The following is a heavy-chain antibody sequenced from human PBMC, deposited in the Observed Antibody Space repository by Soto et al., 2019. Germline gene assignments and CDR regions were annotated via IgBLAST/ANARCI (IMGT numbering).Heavy chain of an antibody. CDR2: INAGNGNT. CDR1: GYTLTSYA. D-gene: IGHD3-10*01. Sequence: SVKVSCKASGYTLTSYAVHWVRQAPGQRLEWMGWINAGNGNTKYSQKFQGRVTITRDTSASTAYMELSSLRSEDTAVYYCARDSGPAKCFGLGYGMDVWGQGTTVTASS. J-gene: IGHJ6*02. V-gene: IGHV1-3*01. CDR3: ARDSGPAKCFGLGYGMDV.